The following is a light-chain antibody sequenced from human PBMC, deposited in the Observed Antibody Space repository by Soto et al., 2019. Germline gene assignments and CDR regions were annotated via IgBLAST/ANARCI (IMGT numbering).Light chain of an antibody. CDR2: EVS. Sequence: QSVLTQPASVSGSPGLSITISCTGTSSDVGYYNYVSWYQQHPGKAPKLMIYEVSNRPSGVSNRFSGSKSGNTASLTISGLQAEDEADYYCSSYAGSNNYVFGTGTKVTVL. J-gene: IGLJ1*01. V-gene: IGLV2-14*01. CDR1: SSDVGYYNY. CDR3: SSYAGSNNYV.